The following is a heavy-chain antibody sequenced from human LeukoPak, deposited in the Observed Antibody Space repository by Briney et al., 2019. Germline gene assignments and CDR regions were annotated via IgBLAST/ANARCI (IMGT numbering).Heavy chain of an antibody. J-gene: IGHJ4*02. CDR1: GFSLSTSGMC. V-gene: IGHV2-70*11. CDR2: IDWDDDK. CDR3: ARLCRDGYNSYFDY. Sequence: KSGPTLVNPTQTLTLTCTFSGFSLSTSGMCVSWIRQPPGKALEWLARIDWDDDKYYSISLKTRLTISKDTSKNQVVLTMTNMDPVDTATYYCARLCRDGYNSYFDYWGQGTLVTVSS. D-gene: IGHD5-24*01.